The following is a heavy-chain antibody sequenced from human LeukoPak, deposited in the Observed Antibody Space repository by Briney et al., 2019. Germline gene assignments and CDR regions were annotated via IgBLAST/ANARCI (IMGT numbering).Heavy chain of an antibody. D-gene: IGHD2-15*01. J-gene: IGHJ6*04. Sequence: ASVKVSCKASGYTFTNYVMLWVRQAPGQRLEWMGWSNGGNGNTKYSQKFQGRVTITRDTSASTAYMELSSLRSEDTAVYYCARDPLFCSGGSCIPYYYGLDVWGKGTTVTVSS. CDR3: ARDPLFCSGGSCIPYYYGLDV. CDR1: GYTFTNYV. V-gene: IGHV1-3*01. CDR2: SNGGNGNT.